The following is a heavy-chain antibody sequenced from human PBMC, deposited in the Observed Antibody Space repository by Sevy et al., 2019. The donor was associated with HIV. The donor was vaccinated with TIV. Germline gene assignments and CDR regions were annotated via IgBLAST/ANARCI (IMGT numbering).Heavy chain of an antibody. Sequence: GGSPRLSCAASGFTFSSYAMHWVRQAPGKGLEWVAVISYDGSNKYYADSVKGRFTISRDNSKNTLYLQMNSLRAEDTAVYYCARDYYGSGSSNFDYWGQGTLVTVSS. CDR3: ARDYYGSGSSNFDY. CDR1: GFTFSSYA. D-gene: IGHD3-10*01. CDR2: ISYDGSNK. V-gene: IGHV3-30*04. J-gene: IGHJ4*02.